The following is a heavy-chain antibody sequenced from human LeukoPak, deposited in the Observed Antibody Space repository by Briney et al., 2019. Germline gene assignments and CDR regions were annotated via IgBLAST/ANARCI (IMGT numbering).Heavy chain of an antibody. V-gene: IGHV4-34*01. CDR2: INHSGST. CDR3: ASLTVVPADYYYYMDV. J-gene: IGHJ6*03. D-gene: IGHD2-2*01. CDR1: GGSFSGYY. Sequence: SETLSLTCAVYGGSFSGYYWSWVRQPPGKGREWVGEINHSGSTNYNPSLKSRVTISVDTSKNQFSLKLSSVTAADTAVYYCASLTVVPADYYYYMDVWGKGTTVTVSS.